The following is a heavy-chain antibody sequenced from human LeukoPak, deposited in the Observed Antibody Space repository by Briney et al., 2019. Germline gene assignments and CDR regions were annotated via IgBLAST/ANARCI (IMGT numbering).Heavy chain of an antibody. V-gene: IGHV3-30-3*01. CDR2: ISYDGSKT. D-gene: IGHD2-15*01. J-gene: IGHJ4*02. Sequence: GRSLRLSCAVSGFTFSSFAVHWVRQAPGKGLEWVAVISYDGSKTYYADSVKDRFTISRDNSKNTVYLQMNSLSTEDTAMYYCARDQSSGGRWLDYWGRGTLVTVSS. CDR1: GFTFSSFA. CDR3: ARDQSSGGRWLDY.